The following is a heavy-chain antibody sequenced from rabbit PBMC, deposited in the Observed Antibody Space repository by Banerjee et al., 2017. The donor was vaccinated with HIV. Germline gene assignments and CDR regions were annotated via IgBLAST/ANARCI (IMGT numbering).Heavy chain of an antibody. V-gene: IGHV1S40*01. Sequence: QSLEESGGGLVQPGASLTLTCTASGFSFSSSYYMCWVRQAPGKGLEWIACIIPGSSGSTYYASWAKGRFTISKTSSTTVTLQMTSLTAADTATYFCAKGGYSTFNPWGPGTLVTVS. J-gene: IGHJ6*02. CDR2: IIPGSSGST. D-gene: IGHD4-2*01. CDR1: GFSFSSSYY. CDR3: AKGGYSTFNP.